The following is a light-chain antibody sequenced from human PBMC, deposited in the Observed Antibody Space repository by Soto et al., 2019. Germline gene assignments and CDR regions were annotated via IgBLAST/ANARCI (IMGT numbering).Light chain of an antibody. J-gene: IGLJ3*02. CDR3: QTGSTDSRV. CDR2: LNSDGSH. Sequence: QLVLTQPPSASASLGASVKLTCTLSSGHTSYAIAWHQQQPEKGPRYLMKLNSDGSHSKGDGIPDRFSGSSSGAERYLTISSLQSEDEADYYCQTGSTDSRVFGGGTKLTVL. CDR1: SGHTSYA. V-gene: IGLV4-69*01.